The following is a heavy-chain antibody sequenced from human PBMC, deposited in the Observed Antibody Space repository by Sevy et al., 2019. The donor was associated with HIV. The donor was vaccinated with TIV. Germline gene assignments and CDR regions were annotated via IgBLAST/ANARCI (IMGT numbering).Heavy chain of an antibody. CDR1: DYSITSGYF. CDR2: IYHRGNT. J-gene: IGHJ4*02. V-gene: IGHV4-38-2*02. Sequence: SETLSLTCIVSDYSITSGYFWGWVRQPPGKGLEWIGRIYHRGNTDYNPSLKSRVSMSVDTSNNQFSLKLKSVTAADTAIYYGASLSVALSECDYFDYWGQGILVTVSS. D-gene: IGHD5-12*01. CDR3: ASLSVALSECDYFDY.